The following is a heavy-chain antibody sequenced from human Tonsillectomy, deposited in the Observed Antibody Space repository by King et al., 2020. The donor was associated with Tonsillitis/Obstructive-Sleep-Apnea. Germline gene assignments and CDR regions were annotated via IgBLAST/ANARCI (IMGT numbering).Heavy chain of an antibody. CDR1: GGSISSGGYY. D-gene: IGHD3-3*01. CDR3: ARGYDFWSGSRNWFDP. CDR2: IYYSGST. J-gene: IGHJ5*02. Sequence: VQLQESGPGLVKPSQTLSLTCTVSGGSISSGGYYWRWIRQHPGKGLEWIGYIYYSGSTYYNPSLKSLVTISVDTSKNQFSLKLSSVTAADTAVYYCARGYDFWSGSRNWFDPWGQGTLVTVSS. V-gene: IGHV4-31*01.